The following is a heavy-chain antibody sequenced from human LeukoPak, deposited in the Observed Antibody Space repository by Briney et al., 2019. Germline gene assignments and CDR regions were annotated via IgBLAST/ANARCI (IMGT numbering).Heavy chain of an antibody. Sequence: SQTLSLTCTVSGGSISSGSYYWSWIRQPAGKGLEWIGRIYTSGSTNYNPSLKSRVTISVDTSKNQCSLKLSSVTSADTAVYYCAREWGHYDISGYAHAFDIWGQGTMVTVSS. J-gene: IGHJ3*02. CDR1: GGSISSGSYY. CDR3: AREWGHYDISGYAHAFDI. CDR2: IYTSGST. D-gene: IGHD3-22*01. V-gene: IGHV4-61*02.